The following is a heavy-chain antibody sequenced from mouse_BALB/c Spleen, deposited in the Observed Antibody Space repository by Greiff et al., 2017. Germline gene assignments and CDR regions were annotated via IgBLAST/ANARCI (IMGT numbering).Heavy chain of an antibody. CDR1: GYSITSDYA. J-gene: IGHJ2*01. V-gene: IGHV3-2*02. Sequence: VQLQQSGPGLVKPSQSLSLTCTVTGYSITSDYAWNWIRQFPGNKLEWMGYISYSGSTSYNPSLKSRISITRDTSKNQFFLQLNSVTTEDTATYYCARYYGNFDYWGQGTTLTVSS. D-gene: IGHD2-1*01. CDR2: ISYSGST. CDR3: ARYYGNFDY.